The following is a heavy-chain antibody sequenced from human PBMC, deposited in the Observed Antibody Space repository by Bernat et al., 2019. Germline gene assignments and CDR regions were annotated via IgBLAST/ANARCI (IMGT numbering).Heavy chain of an antibody. J-gene: IGHJ4*02. CDR1: GFTFSNYW. V-gene: IGHV3-74*01. CDR2: INGDGSTT. Sequence: EVQLVESGGGLVQPGGSLRLSCEASGFTFSNYWMHWVRQAPGKGLVWVSRINGDGSTTNYADSVKGRFTISRDNSKNTLYLQMNSLRAEDTAVYYCARDHSGYAFDYWGQGTLVTVSS. D-gene: IGHD5-12*01. CDR3: ARDHSGYAFDY.